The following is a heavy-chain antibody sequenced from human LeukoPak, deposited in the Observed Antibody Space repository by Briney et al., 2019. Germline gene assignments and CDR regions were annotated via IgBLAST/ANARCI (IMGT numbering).Heavy chain of an antibody. D-gene: IGHD3-22*01. CDR1: GVTVSSNY. Sequence: GGSLRLSCAASGVTVSSNYMSWIRQAPGKGLEWVSVIYRSGSTHYADSVKGRFTISRDNSKNTLYLQMNSLRAEDTAVYYCARDAVRVSYDSSGYFVTYYFDYWGQGTLVTVSS. V-gene: IGHV3-53*01. CDR2: IYRSGST. CDR3: ARDAVRVSYDSSGYFVTYYFDY. J-gene: IGHJ4*02.